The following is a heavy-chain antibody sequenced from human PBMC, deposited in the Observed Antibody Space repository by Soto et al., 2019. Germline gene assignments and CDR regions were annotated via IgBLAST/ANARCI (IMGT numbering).Heavy chain of an antibody. CDR1: GGTFSSYA. D-gene: IGHD3-22*01. CDR3: ASSRLGDNYYYDSSGYYGFPDY. V-gene: IGHV1-69*13. J-gene: IGHJ4*02. CDR2: IIPIFGTA. Sequence: GASVKVSCKASGGTFSSYAISWVRQAPGQGLEWMGGIIPIFGTANYAQKFQGRVTITADESTSTAYMELSSLRSEDTAVYYCASSRLGDNYYYDSSGYYGFPDYRGQGTLVTVSS.